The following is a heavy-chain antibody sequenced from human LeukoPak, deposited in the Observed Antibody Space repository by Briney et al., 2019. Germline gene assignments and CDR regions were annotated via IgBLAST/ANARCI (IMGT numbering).Heavy chain of an antibody. J-gene: IGHJ4*02. CDR3: ASGTVGNYALGY. Sequence: GGSLRLSCAASGLTFSRYNMNWVGQAPGKGLEWVSSIGTSSNNIYYTDSVKGRFTISRDNAKNSLYLQVDSLRVEDTAVYFCASGTVGNYALGYWGQGTLVTVSS. D-gene: IGHD1-7*01. CDR2: IGTSSNNI. CDR1: GLTFSRYN. V-gene: IGHV3-21*01.